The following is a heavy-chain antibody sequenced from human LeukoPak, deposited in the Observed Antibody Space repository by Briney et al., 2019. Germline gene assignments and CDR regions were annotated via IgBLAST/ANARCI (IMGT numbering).Heavy chain of an antibody. D-gene: IGHD6-13*01. J-gene: IGHJ6*02. V-gene: IGHV3-23*01. CDR3: AKAPTGYYYYGMDV. CDR2: ISGSGGST. CDR1: GFTFSSYA. Sequence: GGSLRLSCAASGFTFSSYAMSWVRQAPGKGLEWVSAISGSGGSTYYADSVKGRFTISRDNSKNTLYLQMNSLRAEDTAVYYCAKAPTGYYYYGMDVWGQGTTVTVSS.